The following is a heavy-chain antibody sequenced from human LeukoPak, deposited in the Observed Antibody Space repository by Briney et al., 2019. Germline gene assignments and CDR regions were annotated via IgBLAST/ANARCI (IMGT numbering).Heavy chain of an antibody. Sequence: SETLSLTCTVSGGSISSSSYYWGWIRQPPGKGLEWIGSIYYSGSTYYNPSLKSRVTVSVDTSKNQFSLKLSSVTAADTAVYYCAREQYYYDSSGDLDWFDPWGQGTLVTVSS. J-gene: IGHJ5*02. D-gene: IGHD3-22*01. V-gene: IGHV4-39*07. CDR2: IYYSGST. CDR1: GGSISSSSYY. CDR3: AREQYYYDSSGDLDWFDP.